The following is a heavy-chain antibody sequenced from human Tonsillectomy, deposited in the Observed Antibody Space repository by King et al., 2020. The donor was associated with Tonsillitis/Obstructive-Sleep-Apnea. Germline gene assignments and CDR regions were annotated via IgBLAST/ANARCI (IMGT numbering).Heavy chain of an antibody. CDR2: ISAYNGFR. V-gene: IGHV1-18*01. Sequence: QVQLVESGAEVKKPGASVKVSCKASGYTFTSYGISWVRQAPGQGLEWMGWISAYNGFRNFTQKLQGRVTMTTDTSTSTAYMELRSLRSDDTAVYYCARARVVPAAGPYFDYWGQGTLVTVSS. CDR3: ARARVVPAAGPYFDY. D-gene: IGHD2-2*01. J-gene: IGHJ4*02. CDR1: GYTFTSYG.